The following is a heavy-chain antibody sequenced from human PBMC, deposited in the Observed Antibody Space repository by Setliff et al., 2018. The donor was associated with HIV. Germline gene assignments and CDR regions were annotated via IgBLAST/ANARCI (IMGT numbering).Heavy chain of an antibody. D-gene: IGHD4-17*01. CDR2: IYYSGDT. CDR3: ARGNDNGQRGGNYYFMDV. V-gene: IGHV4-59*11. CDR1: GDFINNHY. Sequence: TLSLTCSPSGDFINNHYWSWIRQPPGKGLEWIGHIYYSGDTNYSPSLKSRVTISMDTSKNQFSLKLTSVTAADTAVYYCARGNDNGQRGGNYYFMDVWDKGTTVTVSS. J-gene: IGHJ6*03.